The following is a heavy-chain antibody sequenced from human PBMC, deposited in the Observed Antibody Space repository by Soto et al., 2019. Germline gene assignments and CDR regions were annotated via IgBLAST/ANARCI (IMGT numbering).Heavy chain of an antibody. CDR3: ARGGKDCSSTSCYTVWFDP. J-gene: IGHJ5*02. V-gene: IGHV4-31*03. CDR2: IYYSGST. Sequence: QVQLQESGPGLVKPSQTLSLTCTVSGGSISSGGYYWSWIRQHPGKGLEWIGYIYYSGSTYYNPSLKSRVTISVDTSKNQFSLKLSSVTAADTAVYYCARGGKDCSSTSCYTVWFDPWGQGTLVTVSS. CDR1: GGSISSGGYY. D-gene: IGHD2-2*02.